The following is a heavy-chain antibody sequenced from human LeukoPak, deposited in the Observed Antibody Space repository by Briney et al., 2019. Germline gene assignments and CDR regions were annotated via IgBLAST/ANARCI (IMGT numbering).Heavy chain of an antibody. CDR3: AIAAVGFDF. CDR2: MNPNSDNT. J-gene: IGHJ4*02. V-gene: IGHV1-8*03. D-gene: IGHD6-13*01. CDR1: GYTFTSYD. Sequence: ASVKVSCKASGYTFTSYDIHWLRQAAGQGPEWMGWMNPNSDNTDYAPKFQGRITITGNTSVNTAYMELSSLRSEDTAVYYCAIAAVGFDFWGQGTLVTVSS.